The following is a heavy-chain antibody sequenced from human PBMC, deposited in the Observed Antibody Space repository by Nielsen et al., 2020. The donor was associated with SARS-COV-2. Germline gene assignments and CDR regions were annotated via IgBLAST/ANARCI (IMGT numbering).Heavy chain of an antibody. D-gene: IGHD1-26*01. CDR1: GFTFSSYG. J-gene: IGHJ5*02. Sequence: GGSLRLSCAASGFTFSSYGMHWVRQAPGKGLEWVAFIRYDGSNKYYADSVKGRFTISRDNSKNTLYLQMNSLRAEDTAVYYCVRDAASIMGATTPSWGQGTLVTVSS. CDR2: IRYDGSNK. V-gene: IGHV3-30*02. CDR3: VRDAASIMGATTPS.